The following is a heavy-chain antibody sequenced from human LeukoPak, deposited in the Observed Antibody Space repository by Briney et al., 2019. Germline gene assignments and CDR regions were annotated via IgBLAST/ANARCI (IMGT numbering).Heavy chain of an antibody. V-gene: IGHV3-21*01. D-gene: IGHD3-10*01. CDR2: ISSSSSYI. CDR3: ARGYGSGRYYFDY. CDR1: GVTFSSYS. J-gene: IGHJ4*02. Sequence: GGSLRLSCAASGVTFSSYSMNWVRQAPGKGLEWVSSISSSSSYIYYADPVKGRFTISRDNAKNSLYLQMNSLRAEDTAVYYCARGYGSGRYYFDYWGQGTLVTVSS.